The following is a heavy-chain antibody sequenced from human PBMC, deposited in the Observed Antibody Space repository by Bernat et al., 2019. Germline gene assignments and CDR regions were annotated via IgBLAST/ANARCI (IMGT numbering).Heavy chain of an antibody. Sequence: EVHLVESGGGLVQPGRSLRLSCTASGFTFGDYAMTWVRQAPGKGLECVGFIRSNTYGGTTEYAASVKGRFTISRDDSKSIAYLQMNSLKIEDTALYYCTRDEAAAGPVPFDYWGQGTLVTVSS. V-gene: IGHV3-49*04. CDR1: GFTFGDYA. CDR2: IRSNTYGGTT. D-gene: IGHD6-13*01. CDR3: TRDEAAAGPVPFDY. J-gene: IGHJ4*02.